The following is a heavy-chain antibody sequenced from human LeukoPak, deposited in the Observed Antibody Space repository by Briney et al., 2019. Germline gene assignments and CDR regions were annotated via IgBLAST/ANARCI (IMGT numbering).Heavy chain of an antibody. D-gene: IGHD3-22*01. J-gene: IGHJ4*02. CDR2: ISSSSSYI. CDR3: ARGGNWGYSYDTSVYYPDF. V-gene: IGHV3-21*01. Sequence: GGSLRLSCAASGFTFSSYSMNWVRQAPGKGLEWVSSISSSSSYIYYADSVKGRFTISRDNAKNSLYLQMNNLRAEDTAVYYCARGGNWGYSYDTSVYYPDFWGQGTLVTVSS. CDR1: GFTFSSYS.